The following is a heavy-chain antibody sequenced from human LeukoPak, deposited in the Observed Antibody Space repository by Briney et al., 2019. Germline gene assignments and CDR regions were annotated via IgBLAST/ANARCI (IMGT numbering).Heavy chain of an antibody. J-gene: IGHJ4*02. CDR1: GFSLSGCG. CDR2: ISYDGSKK. CDR3: ARVRAPHYYDY. Sequence: GSLRLSCAASGFSLSGCGMHWVRQAPGKGLEWVAVISYDGSKKYYADYVKGRFTISRENSKNTQYWEMNSLKAEDTAVYYCARVRAPHYYDYWGQGTLVTVSS. V-gene: IGHV3-30-3*01.